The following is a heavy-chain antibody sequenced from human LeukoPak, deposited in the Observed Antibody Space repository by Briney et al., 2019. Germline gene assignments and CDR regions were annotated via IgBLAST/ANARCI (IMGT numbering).Heavy chain of an antibody. CDR3: ARPMVRGVIMDSWFDP. CDR2: IYTSGST. V-gene: IGHV4-4*07. D-gene: IGHD3-10*01. CDR1: GGSISSYY. J-gene: IGHJ5*02. Sequence: PSETLSLTCTVSGGSISSYYWSWIRQPAGKGLEWIGRIYTSGSTNYNPSLKSRVTMSVDTSKNQFSLKLSSVTAADTAVYYCARPMVRGVIMDSWFDPWGQGTLVTVSS.